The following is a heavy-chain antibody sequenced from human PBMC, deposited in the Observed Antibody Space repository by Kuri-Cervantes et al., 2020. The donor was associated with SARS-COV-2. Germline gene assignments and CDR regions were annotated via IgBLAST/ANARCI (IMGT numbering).Heavy chain of an antibody. CDR1: QDSISSGSFY. CDR2: IYRNGDT. Sequence: SETLSLTCTVSQDSISSGSFYWSWIRQPAGKGLELVGYIYRNGDTKYNPSLKNRVAISRDTSKNQFSLKMTSVTAADTAVYYCASYCSSTSCYTRGDYFDYWGQGTLVTVSS. J-gene: IGHJ4*02. CDR3: ASYCSSTSCYTRGDYFDY. D-gene: IGHD2-2*02. V-gene: IGHV4-61*09.